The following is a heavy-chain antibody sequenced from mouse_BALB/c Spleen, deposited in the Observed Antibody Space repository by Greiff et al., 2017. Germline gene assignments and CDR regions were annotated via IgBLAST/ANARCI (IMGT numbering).Heavy chain of an antibody. Sequence: EVKLMESGGGLVQPGGSLKLSCAASGFDFSRYWMSWVRQAPGKGLEWIGEINPDSSTINYTPSLKDKFIISRDNAKNTLYLQMSKVRSEDTALYYCARLYRYWYFDYWGQGTTLTVSS. CDR3: ARLYRYWYFDY. D-gene: IGHD2-14*01. CDR1: GFDFSRYW. CDR2: INPDSSTI. J-gene: IGHJ2*01. V-gene: IGHV4-1*02.